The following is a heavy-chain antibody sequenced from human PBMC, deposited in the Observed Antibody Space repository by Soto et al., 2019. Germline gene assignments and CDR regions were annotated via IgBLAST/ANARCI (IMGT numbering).Heavy chain of an antibody. Sequence: QVQLVQSGAEVKKPGSSVKVSCKASGGTFSSYAISWVRQAPGQGLEWMGGIIPIFGTANYAQKFQGRVTITAGESTSTAYMELSSLRSEDTAVYYCATTPPVGGYYYYGMDVWGQGTTVTVSS. V-gene: IGHV1-69*12. J-gene: IGHJ6*02. CDR3: ATTPPVGGYYYYGMDV. CDR2: IIPIFGTA. CDR1: GGTFSSYA. D-gene: IGHD1-26*01.